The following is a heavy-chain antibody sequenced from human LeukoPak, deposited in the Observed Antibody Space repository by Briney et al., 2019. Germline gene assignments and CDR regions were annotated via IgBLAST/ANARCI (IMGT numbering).Heavy chain of an antibody. CDR1: GFTFSSYA. CDR3: AKDRVATIRSKSIDY. V-gene: IGHV3-23*01. Sequence: RGSLRLSCAASGFTFSSYAMSWVGQAPGKGLEWFSAISGSGGSTYYADSVKGRFTISRDNSKNTLYLQMNSLRAEDTAVYYCAKDRVATIRSKSIDYWGQGTLVTVSS. CDR2: ISGSGGST. J-gene: IGHJ4*02. D-gene: IGHD5-12*01.